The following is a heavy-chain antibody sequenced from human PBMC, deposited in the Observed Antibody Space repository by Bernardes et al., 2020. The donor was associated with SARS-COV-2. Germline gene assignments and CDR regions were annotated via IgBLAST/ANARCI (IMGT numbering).Heavy chain of an antibody. J-gene: IGHJ4*02. Sequence: ASVKVSCTASGYTFSDYYTHWLRQAPGQGLEWMGWISPKSGATNQAQKFQGRVTTTRDTSISTDYMELSRLRSDDTAVYYCARTFYYDRGGDSLFDLWGQGTPVNVSP. D-gene: IGHD2-21*01. CDR2: ISPKSGAT. CDR1: GYTFSDYY. CDR3: ARTFYYDRGGDSLFDL. V-gene: IGHV1-2*02.